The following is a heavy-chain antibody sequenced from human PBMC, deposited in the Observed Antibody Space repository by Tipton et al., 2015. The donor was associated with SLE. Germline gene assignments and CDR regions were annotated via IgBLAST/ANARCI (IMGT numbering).Heavy chain of an antibody. V-gene: IGHV4-4*08. CDR2: IYTSGST. J-gene: IGHJ3*02. CDR1: GGSISSYY. D-gene: IGHD3-16*01. CDR3: ARLGGAFDI. Sequence: TLSLTCTVSGGSISSYYWSWIRQPPGKGLEWIGYIYTSGSTNYNPSLMSRVTISVDTSKNQFSLKLSSVTAADTAVYYCARLGGAFDIWGQGTMVTVSS.